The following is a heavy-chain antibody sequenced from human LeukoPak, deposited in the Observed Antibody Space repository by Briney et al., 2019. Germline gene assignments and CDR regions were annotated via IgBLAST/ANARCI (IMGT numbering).Heavy chain of an antibody. CDR3: ARARGQAAARPMFFY. J-gene: IGHJ4*02. CDR1: GGSFSGYY. CDR2: INHSGST. V-gene: IGHV4-34*01. D-gene: IGHD6-6*01. Sequence: NPSETLSLTCAVYGGSFSGYYWSWIRQPPGKGLEWIGEINHSGSTNYNPPLKSRVTISVDTSKNQFSLKLSSVTAADTAVYYCARARGQAAARPMFFYWGQGTLVTVSS.